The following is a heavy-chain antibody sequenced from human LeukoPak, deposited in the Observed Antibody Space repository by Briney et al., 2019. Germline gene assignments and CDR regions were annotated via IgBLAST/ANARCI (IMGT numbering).Heavy chain of an antibody. V-gene: IGHV3-48*03. J-gene: IGHJ6*04. CDR1: GFTFSSYE. D-gene: IGHD3-10*02. CDR2: ISSSGSTI. CDR3: AELGITMIGGV. Sequence: GGSLRLSCAASGFTFSSYEMNWVRQAPGKGLEWVSYISSSGSTIYYADSVKGRFTISRDNAKNSLYLQMNSLRAEDRAVYYCAELGITMIGGVWGKGTTVTISS.